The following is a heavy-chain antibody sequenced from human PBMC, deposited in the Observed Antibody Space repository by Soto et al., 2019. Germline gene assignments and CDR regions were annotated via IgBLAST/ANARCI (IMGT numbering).Heavy chain of an antibody. J-gene: IGHJ4*02. CDR3: ARNKGRGSSTAYYFDY. Sequence: VGSLRLSCAASGFTFTKYNMNWVRQAPGKGLEWVSFISSSSSDIYYADSVKGRFTISIDNAKNSLNLQRNSMRAEDMAIYYCARNKGRGSSTAYYFDYWGQGTLFTAPQ. CDR1: GFTFTKYN. CDR2: ISSSSSDI. D-gene: IGHD6-13*01. V-gene: IGHV3-21*01.